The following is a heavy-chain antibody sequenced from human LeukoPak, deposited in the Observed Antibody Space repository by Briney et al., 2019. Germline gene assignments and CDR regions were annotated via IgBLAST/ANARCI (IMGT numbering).Heavy chain of an antibody. D-gene: IGHD5-18*01. Sequence: GGSLRLSCAASGFTFDEYAIHWVRQAPGKGLEWVSGISWNSVIIGYADSVKGRFTISRDNAKNSLYLQMNSLRAEDTALYYCAKDVSRYSYGSHFDYWGQGTLVTVSS. CDR1: GFTFDEYA. CDR3: AKDVSRYSYGSHFDY. CDR2: ISWNSVII. J-gene: IGHJ4*02. V-gene: IGHV3-9*01.